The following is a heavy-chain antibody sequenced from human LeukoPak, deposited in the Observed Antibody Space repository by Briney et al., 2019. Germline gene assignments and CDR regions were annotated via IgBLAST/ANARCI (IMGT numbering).Heavy chain of an antibody. J-gene: IGHJ4*02. Sequence: PGGSLRLSCAASGFTFSSYGMHWVRQAPGKGLEWVAFIRYDGSNKYYADSVKGRFTISRDNSKNTLYLQMNSLRAEDTAVYYCAKDRRYCSGGSCGLFDYWGQGTLVTVSS. V-gene: IGHV3-30*02. CDR1: GFTFSSYG. CDR2: IRYDGSNK. CDR3: AKDRRYCSGGSCGLFDY. D-gene: IGHD2-15*01.